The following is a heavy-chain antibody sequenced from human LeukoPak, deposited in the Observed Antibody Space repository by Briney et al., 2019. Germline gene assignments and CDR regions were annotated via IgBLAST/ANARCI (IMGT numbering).Heavy chain of an antibody. V-gene: IGHV4-30-4*01. CDR1: GVSISSGDYY. Sequence: PSETLSLTCTVSGVSISSGDYYWSWIRQPPGKGLEWIGYIYYSGSTYYNPSLKSRVTISVDTSKNQFSLKLSSVTAADTAVYYCARGQKDDSSGYYPYNWFDPWGQGTLVTVSS. D-gene: IGHD3-22*01. CDR2: IYYSGST. CDR3: ARGQKDDSSGYYPYNWFDP. J-gene: IGHJ5*02.